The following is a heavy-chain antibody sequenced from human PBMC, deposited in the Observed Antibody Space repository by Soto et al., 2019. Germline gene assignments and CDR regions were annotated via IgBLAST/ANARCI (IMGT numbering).Heavy chain of an antibody. D-gene: IGHD4-4*01. Sequence: EVQLVESGGGSVQPGGSLRLSCAASGFTVSGHWMHWVRQEPGRGLVWVSLTSPDGSVTTYADSVKGRFTISRDNAKNTLTLQMNSLRAEDTAVYYCARGVNYAMDVWGQGTTVTLSS. CDR1: GFTVSGHW. V-gene: IGHV3-74*01. CDR3: ARGVNYAMDV. J-gene: IGHJ6*02. CDR2: TSPDGSVT.